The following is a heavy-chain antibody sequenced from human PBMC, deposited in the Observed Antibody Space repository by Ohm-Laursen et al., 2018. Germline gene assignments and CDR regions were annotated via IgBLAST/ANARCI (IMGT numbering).Heavy chain of an antibody. D-gene: IGHD5-18*01. CDR3: ASRGYSYGSE. CDR1: GFTFSSYA. CDR2: LYSGGST. V-gene: IGHV3-53*01. Sequence: SLRLPCAASGFTFSSYAMSWVRQAPGKGLEWVSVLYSGGSTYYADSVKGRFTISRDNSKNTLYLQMNSLRAEDTAVYYCASRGYSYGSEWGQGTLVTVSS. J-gene: IGHJ4*02.